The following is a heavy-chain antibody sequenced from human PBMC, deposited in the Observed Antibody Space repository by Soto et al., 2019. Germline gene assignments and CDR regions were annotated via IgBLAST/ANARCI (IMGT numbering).Heavy chain of an antibody. D-gene: IGHD2-8*01. Sequence: SVKVSCKASGDVFRSYGINWVRQAPGQGLEWMGGIIPISGTTNYAQKFQGRVAITADESTDTVYMELSRLRSEDTAVYFCARVRCFNGLCHTADYGMDVWGQGTTVTVSS. CDR1: GDVFRSYG. J-gene: IGHJ6*02. CDR2: IIPISGTT. CDR3: ARVRCFNGLCHTADYGMDV. V-gene: IGHV1-69*13.